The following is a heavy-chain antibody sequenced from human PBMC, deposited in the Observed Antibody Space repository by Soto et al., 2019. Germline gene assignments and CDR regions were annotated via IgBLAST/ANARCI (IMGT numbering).Heavy chain of an antibody. CDR1: GYTFTSYG. J-gene: IGHJ4*02. D-gene: IGHD3-16*01. CDR2: ISAYNGNT. CDR3: ARVVMITFGGVILNSPDY. Sequence: ASVKVSCKASGYTFTSYGISWVRQAPGQGLEWMGWISAYNGNTNYAQKLQGRATMTTDTSTSTAYMELRSLRSDDTAVYYCARVVMITFGGVILNSPDYWGQGTLVTVSS. V-gene: IGHV1-18*01.